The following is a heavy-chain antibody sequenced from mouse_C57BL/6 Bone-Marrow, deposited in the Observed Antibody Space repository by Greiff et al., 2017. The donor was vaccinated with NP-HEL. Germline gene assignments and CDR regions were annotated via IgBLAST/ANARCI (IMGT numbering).Heavy chain of an antibody. CDR3: AKRDSKRYFDV. J-gene: IGHJ1*03. D-gene: IGHD2-5*01. CDR2: INPSTGGT. CDR1: GYSFTGYY. V-gene: IGHV1-42*01. Sequence: VQLQQSGPELVKPGASVKISCKASGYSFTGYYMNWVKQSPEKSLEWIGEINPSTGGTTYNQKFKAKATLTVDKSSSTAYMQLKSLTSEDSAVYYCAKRDSKRYFDVWGTGTTVTVSS.